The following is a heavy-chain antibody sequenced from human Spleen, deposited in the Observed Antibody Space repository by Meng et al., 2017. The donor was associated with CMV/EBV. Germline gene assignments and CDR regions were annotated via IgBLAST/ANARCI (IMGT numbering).Heavy chain of an antibody. D-gene: IGHD3-3*01. V-gene: IGHV3-21*01. J-gene: IGHJ4*02. CDR2: ISSSGSYI. CDR1: GFSFSSSS. Sequence: GESLKIPCAASGFSFSSSSMNWVRQAPGKGLEWVSSISSSGSYIYYGDSVKGRFTMSRDNAKNSLYLQMNSLRAEDTAVYYWARDRPMTIFDYWGQGILVTVSS. CDR3: ARDRPMTIFDY.